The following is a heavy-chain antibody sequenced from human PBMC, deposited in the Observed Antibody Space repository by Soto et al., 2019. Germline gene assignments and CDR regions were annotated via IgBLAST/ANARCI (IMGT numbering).Heavy chain of an antibody. CDR2: LTYSRST. CDR3: ARLRACFPQGYATSWNDLFGYLQH. D-gene: IGHD1-1*01. J-gene: IGHJ1*01. CDR1: GGHISSSSYY. Sequence: SENLSLTCTVSGGHISSSSYYWGCIRQPPGKGLQWSGTLTYSRSTYYNPYLKSRVTISVDTSKNQVSLKLNCVTAADTAVYYCARLRACFPQGYATSWNDLFGYLQHWAQGTLVT. V-gene: IGHV4-39*01.